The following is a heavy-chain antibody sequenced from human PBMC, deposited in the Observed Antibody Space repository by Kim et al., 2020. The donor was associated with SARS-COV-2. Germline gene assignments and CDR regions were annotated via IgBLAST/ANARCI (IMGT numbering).Heavy chain of an antibody. Sequence: SETLSLTCTVSGGSISSYYWSWIRQPPGKGLEWIGYIYYSGSTNYNPSLKSRVTISVDTSKNQFSLKLSSVTAADTAVYYCARDLPPTGTEVPPWGQGTLVTVSS. CDR1: GGSISSYY. CDR2: IYYSGST. V-gene: IGHV4-59*01. CDR3: ARDLPPTGTEVPP. J-gene: IGHJ5*02. D-gene: IGHD3-10*01.